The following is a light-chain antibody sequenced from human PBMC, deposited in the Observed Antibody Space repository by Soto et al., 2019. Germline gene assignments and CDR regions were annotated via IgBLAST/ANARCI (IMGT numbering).Light chain of an antibody. CDR2: KAS. J-gene: IGKJ1*01. Sequence: DIQMTQSPDSLSASVGDRVTITCRASQSISSWLAWYQQKPGKAPKLLIYKASSLESGVPSRFSGSGSGTEFTLTISSLQPDDFATYYCQQYNSYRTFGQGTKVDIK. V-gene: IGKV1-5*03. CDR1: QSISSW. CDR3: QQYNSYRT.